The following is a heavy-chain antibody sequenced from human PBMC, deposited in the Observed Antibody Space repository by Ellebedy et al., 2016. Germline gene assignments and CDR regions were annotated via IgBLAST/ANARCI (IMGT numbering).Heavy chain of an antibody. CDR3: ARDGSEWSRDY. D-gene: IGHD3-3*01. CDR1: GFTFNIAG. Sequence: GESLKIPXAASGFTFNIAGMTWVSQAPGKGLEWVATIVFSGTATYYSDSVKGRFIISRDNAKNSLFLQMNSLRVEDTAVYYCARDGSEWSRDYWGQGTLVTVSS. J-gene: IGHJ4*02. CDR2: IVFSGTAT. V-gene: IGHV3-21*01.